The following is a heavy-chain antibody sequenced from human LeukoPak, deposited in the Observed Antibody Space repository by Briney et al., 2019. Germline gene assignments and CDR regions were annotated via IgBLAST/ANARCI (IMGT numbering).Heavy chain of an antibody. J-gene: IGHJ4*02. CDR3: ARGPNIPVAAY. V-gene: IGHV4-34*01. CDR2: INHSGSP. D-gene: IGHD6-19*01. CDR1: GGSLSDHY. Sequence: SETLSLTCAVHGGSLSDHYCIWIRQPPGEGLEWIGEINHSGSPNYSPSFKGRVSISVDTSKNQFSLSLRSVTAADTAIYYCARGPNIPVAAYWGQGTLVTVSS.